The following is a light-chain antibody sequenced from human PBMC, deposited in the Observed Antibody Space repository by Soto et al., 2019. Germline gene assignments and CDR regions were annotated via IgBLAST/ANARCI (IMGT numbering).Light chain of an antibody. CDR1: RSISRY. J-gene: IGKJ1*01. V-gene: IGKV1-39*01. CDR3: KQSYITQWT. CDR2: AAS. Sequence: DIQMTQSPSSLSASVGDRVNMTCRASRSISRYLSWYQQKPGKAPNLLIYAASSLQSGVPSRFSGAASGTDITLTIAKLHPDDFAIYYCKQSYITQWTIGQRSKVDMK.